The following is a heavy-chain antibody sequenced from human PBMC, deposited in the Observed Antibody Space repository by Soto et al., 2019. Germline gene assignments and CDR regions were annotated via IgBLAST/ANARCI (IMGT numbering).Heavy chain of an antibody. J-gene: IGHJ3*02. CDR1: GFTFCSYG. CDR2: INSDGSST. V-gene: IGHV3-74*01. Sequence: HGGSLGLACAACGFTFCSYGVHWVRQAPGKGLVWVSRINSDGSSTSYADSVKGRFTISRDNAKNTLYLQMNSLRAEDTAVYYCARSIAAAGDAFDIWGQGTMVTVSS. D-gene: IGHD6-13*01. CDR3: ARSIAAAGDAFDI.